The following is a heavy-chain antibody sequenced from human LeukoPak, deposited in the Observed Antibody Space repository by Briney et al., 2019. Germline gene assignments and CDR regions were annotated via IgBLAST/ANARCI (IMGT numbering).Heavy chain of an antibody. CDR1: GLTFSSYG. J-gene: IGHJ4*02. Sequence: PGGSLRLSCAASGLTFSSYGMHWVRQAPGKGLEWVAVISYDGTNKYYADSVKGRFTITRNNSKNILYLKMNNLRAEDTAVDYCSKDRRDGYNLYYFDYWGQGTLVTVSS. CDR3: SKDRRDGYNLYYFDY. V-gene: IGHV3-30*18. CDR2: ISYDGTNK. D-gene: IGHD5-24*01.